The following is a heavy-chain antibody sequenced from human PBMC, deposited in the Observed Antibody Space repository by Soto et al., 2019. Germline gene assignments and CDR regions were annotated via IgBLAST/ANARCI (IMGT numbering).Heavy chain of an antibody. CDR2: INPRSGDT. CDR3: AKGWEVIMGAHY. D-gene: IGHD1-26*01. Sequence: QVQLVQSGAEVKKPGASVKVSCKASGYTFTGYFIHWVRQAPGQGLEWMGWINPRSGDTNYAQNFQGRVTMTRDTSITTAYMELSTLRSDDTAVYYCAKGWEVIMGAHYWGQRTLITVSS. V-gene: IGHV1-2*02. CDR1: GYTFTGYF. J-gene: IGHJ4*02.